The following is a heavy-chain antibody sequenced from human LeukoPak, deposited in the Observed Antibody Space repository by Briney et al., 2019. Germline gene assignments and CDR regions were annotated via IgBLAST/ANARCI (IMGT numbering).Heavy chain of an antibody. CDR3: ARAYGTNGYFQLPIDY. CDR2: ITASGDTT. CDR1: GFTFSSYA. J-gene: IGHJ4*02. Sequence: GGSLRLSCAASGFTFSSYAMSWVRQAPGKGLGWVSGITASGDTTHHIDSVKGRFTISRDNSKNTLFLQMNSLRVEDTALYYCARAYGTNGYFQLPIDYWGQGILVTVSS. V-gene: IGHV3-23*01. D-gene: IGHD2-8*01.